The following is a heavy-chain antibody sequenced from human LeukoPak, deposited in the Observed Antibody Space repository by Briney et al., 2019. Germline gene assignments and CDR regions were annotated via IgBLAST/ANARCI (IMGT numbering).Heavy chain of an antibody. D-gene: IGHD3-10*01. CDR3: ANDYRSGSFHDF. V-gene: IGHV3-30*18. CDR2: ISYDGIHK. J-gene: IGHJ4*02. Sequence: GRSLRLSCAASGLTFSSHGMHWVRQAPGKGLEWVAVISYDGIHKYHADSVRGRFTISRDNSKNTLYLQMNTLRAEDTAVYYCANDYRSGSFHDFWGQGTLVTVSS. CDR1: GLTFSSHG.